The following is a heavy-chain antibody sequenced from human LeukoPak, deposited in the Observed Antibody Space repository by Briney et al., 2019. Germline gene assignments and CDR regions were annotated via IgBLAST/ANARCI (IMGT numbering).Heavy chain of an antibody. J-gene: IGHJ4*02. D-gene: IGHD1-1*01. CDR2: IYYSGST. CDR3: ARDFLEPTGY. V-gene: IGHV4-31*03. CDR1: GGSISSGAYP. Sequence: SETLSLTCTVSGGSISSGAYPWSWIRQHPGEGLEWIGYIYYSGSTYYNPSLKSRVSISVDTSKNQFSLKLSSVTAADTAVYYCARDFLEPTGYWGQGTLVTVSS.